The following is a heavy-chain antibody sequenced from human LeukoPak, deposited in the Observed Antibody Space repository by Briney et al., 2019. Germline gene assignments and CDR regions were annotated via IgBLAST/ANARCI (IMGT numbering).Heavy chain of an antibody. V-gene: IGHV3-30-3*01. CDR2: ISYDGSNK. Sequence: PGTSLRLSCAGSGFTFSGFAMHWVRQAPGKGLEWVAVISYDGSNKYYADSVKGRFTISRDNSKNTLYLQMNSLRAEDTAVYYCARDVAAARRGTTYYYYGMDVWGQGTTVTVSS. CDR1: GFTFSGFA. CDR3: ARDVAAARRGTTYYYYGMDV. D-gene: IGHD6-13*01. J-gene: IGHJ6*02.